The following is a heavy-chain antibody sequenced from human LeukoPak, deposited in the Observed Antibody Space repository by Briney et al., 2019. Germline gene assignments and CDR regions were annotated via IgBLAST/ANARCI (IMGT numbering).Heavy chain of an antibody. CDR3: ARRIAAAAAPYYFDY. J-gene: IGHJ4*02. V-gene: IGHV3-64*04. D-gene: IGHD6-13*01. CDR1: GFTFSSYA. CDR2: ISSNGGST. Sequence: PGGSLRLSCSASGFTFSSYAMHWVRQAPGKGLEYVSAISSNGGSTCYADSVKGRFTISRDNAKNTLYLQMNSLRAEDTAVYYCARRIAAAAAPYYFDYWGQGTLVTVSS.